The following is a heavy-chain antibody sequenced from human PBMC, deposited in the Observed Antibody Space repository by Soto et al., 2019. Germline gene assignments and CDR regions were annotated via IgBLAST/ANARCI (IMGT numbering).Heavy chain of an antibody. CDR2: IYYSGST. CDR3: ARDLGQGANNGDLNYYYYGMDV. J-gene: IGHJ6*02. D-gene: IGHD4-17*01. Sequence: PSETLSLTSTVSGGSISSGGYYWSWIRQHPGKGLEWIGYIYYSGSTYYNPSLKSRVTISVDTSKNQFSLKLSSVTAADTAVYYCARDLGQGANNGDLNYYYYGMDVWGQGTTVTVSS. CDR1: GGSISSGGYY. V-gene: IGHV4-31*03.